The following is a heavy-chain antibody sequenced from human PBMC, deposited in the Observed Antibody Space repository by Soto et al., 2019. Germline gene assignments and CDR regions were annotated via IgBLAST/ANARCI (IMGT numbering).Heavy chain of an antibody. D-gene: IGHD1-26*01. CDR2: ISANNGNT. V-gene: IGHV1-18*01. CDR1: GYTFTSYG. CDR3: ARDRGSYALDY. Sequence: QVQLVQSGAEVKKPGASVKVSCKTSGYTFTSYGISWVRQAPGQGLEWMGWISANNGNTNYAQKLQGRVTMTTDTSTSTAYIELRSLRSDDTAVYYCARDRGSYALDYWGQGTLVTVSS. J-gene: IGHJ4*02.